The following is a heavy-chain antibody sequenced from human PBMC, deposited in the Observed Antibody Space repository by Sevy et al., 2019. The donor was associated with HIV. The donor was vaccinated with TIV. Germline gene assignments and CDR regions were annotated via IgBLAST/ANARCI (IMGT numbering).Heavy chain of an antibody. CDR2: ISGSGGST. V-gene: IGHV3-23*01. J-gene: IGHJ5*02. CDR1: GFTFSSYA. D-gene: IGHD2-15*01. CDR3: AKAMRVVVAATPAWFDP. Sequence: GGSLRLSCVASGFTFSSYAMSWVRQAPGKGLEWVSAISGSGGSTYYADSVKGRFTISRDNSKNTLYLQMNSLRAEDTAVYYCAKAMRVVVAATPAWFDPWGQGTLVTVSS.